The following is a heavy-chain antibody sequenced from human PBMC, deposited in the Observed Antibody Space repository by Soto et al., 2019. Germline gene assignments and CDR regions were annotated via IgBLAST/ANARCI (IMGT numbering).Heavy chain of an antibody. V-gene: IGHV3-23*01. CDR2: ISGSGGST. D-gene: IGHD6-6*01. Sequence: GSLRLSCAASGFTFSSYAMSWVRQAPGKGLEWVSAISGSGGSTYYADSVKGRFTISRDNSKNTLYLQMNSLRAEDTAVYYCAKGQQLVPPYYYYYYMDVWGKGTTVTVSS. CDR1: GFTFSSYA. J-gene: IGHJ6*03. CDR3: AKGQQLVPPYYYYYYMDV.